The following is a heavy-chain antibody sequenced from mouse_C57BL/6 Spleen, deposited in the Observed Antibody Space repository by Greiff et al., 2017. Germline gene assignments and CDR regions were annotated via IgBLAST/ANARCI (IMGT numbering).Heavy chain of an antibody. J-gene: IGHJ4*01. CDR2: INPSSGYT. V-gene: IGHV1-4*01. CDR1: GYTFTSYT. CDR3: ARRGPGAMDY. Sequence: VQLQQSGAELARPGASVTMSCKASGYTFTSYTMHWVKQRPGQGLEWIGYINPSSGYTTYNQKFKDKATLTADKSSSTAYMQLSSLTSEDSAVYYCARRGPGAMDYWGQGTSVTVSS.